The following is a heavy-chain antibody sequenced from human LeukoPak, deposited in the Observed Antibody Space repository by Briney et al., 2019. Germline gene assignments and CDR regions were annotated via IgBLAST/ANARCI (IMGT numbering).Heavy chain of an antibody. D-gene: IGHD5-12*01. CDR2: ISSSSGNK. Sequence: GGSLRLSCAASGFTFSSYEMNWVRQAPGKGLEWVSYISSSSGNKYYADSVKGQFTISRDNAMNSLYLQMNSLRAEDTAVYYCARSRATYAFDIWGQGTMVTVSS. V-gene: IGHV3-48*01. CDR1: GFTFSSYE. J-gene: IGHJ3*02. CDR3: ARSRATYAFDI.